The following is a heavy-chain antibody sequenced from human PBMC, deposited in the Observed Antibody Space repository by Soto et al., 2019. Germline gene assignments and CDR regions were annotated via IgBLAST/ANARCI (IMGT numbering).Heavy chain of an antibody. Sequence: PSETLSLTCTVSGAPINSDYWSWIRQSPGKGLEWIGYIYHIGSTDYNTSIKSRVTISIDKSKNQYSMNIRTVTDADTAVYFCARFTYKSGFNWFDPWGQGTQVTVS. J-gene: IGHJ5*02. CDR1: GAPINSDY. CDR2: IYHIGST. D-gene: IGHD5-12*01. V-gene: IGHV4-59*01. CDR3: ARFTYKSGFNWFDP.